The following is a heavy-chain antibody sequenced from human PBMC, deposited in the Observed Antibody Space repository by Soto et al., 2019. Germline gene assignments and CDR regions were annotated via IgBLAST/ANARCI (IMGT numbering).Heavy chain of an antibody. Sequence: EPLSLTCTVSGVSISSSSYYWGWIRQPPGKGLEWIGSIYYSGSTYYNPSLKSRVTISVDTSKNQFSLKLSSVTAADTAVYYCARHTPAISISDHWGQGTLVTVSS. D-gene: IGHD2-15*01. CDR2: IYYSGST. V-gene: IGHV4-39*01. CDR1: GVSISSSSYY. J-gene: IGHJ4*02. CDR3: ARHTPAISISDH.